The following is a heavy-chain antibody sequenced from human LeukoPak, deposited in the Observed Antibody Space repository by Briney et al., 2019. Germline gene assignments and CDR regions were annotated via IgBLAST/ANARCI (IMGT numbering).Heavy chain of an antibody. V-gene: IGHV1-69*05. CDR1: GGTFSSYA. J-gene: IGHJ4*02. CDR3: ARDGDSSSWPQVLHGS. CDR2: IIPIFGTA. D-gene: IGHD6-13*01. Sequence: SVKVSCKASGGTFSSYAISWVRQAPGQGLEWMGGIIPIFGTANYAQKFQGRVTITTDESTSTAYMELSSLRSEDTAVYYCARDGDSSSWPQVLHGSWGQGTLVTVSS.